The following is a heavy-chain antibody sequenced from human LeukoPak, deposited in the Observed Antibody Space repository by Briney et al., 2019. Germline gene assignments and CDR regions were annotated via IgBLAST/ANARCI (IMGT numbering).Heavy chain of an antibody. V-gene: IGHV1-8*03. CDR1: GYTFTSYG. Sequence: ASVKVSCKASGYTFTSYGINWVRQATGQGLEWMGWMNPNSGNTGYAQKFQGRVTITRNTSISTAYMELSSLRSEDTAVYYCARGRGVTTGNWFDPWGQGTLVTVSS. CDR3: ARGRGVTTGNWFDP. CDR2: MNPNSGNT. D-gene: IGHD4-11*01. J-gene: IGHJ5*02.